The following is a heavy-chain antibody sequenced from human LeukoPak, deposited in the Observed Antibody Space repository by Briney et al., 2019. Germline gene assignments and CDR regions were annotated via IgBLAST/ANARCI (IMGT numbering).Heavy chain of an antibody. V-gene: IGHV4-39*07. CDR2: IYYSGST. D-gene: IGHD3-10*01. CDR3: ARRYGSGSSKADY. Sequence: SETLSLTCTVSGGSISSSSYYWGWIRQPPGKGLEWIGSIYYSGSTYYNPSLKSRVTISVDTSKNQFSLKLSSVTAADTAVYYCARRYGSGSSKADYWGQGTLVTVSS. J-gene: IGHJ4*02. CDR1: GGSISSSSYY.